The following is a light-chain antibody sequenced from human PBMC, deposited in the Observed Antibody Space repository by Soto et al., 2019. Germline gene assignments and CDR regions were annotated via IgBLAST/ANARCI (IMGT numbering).Light chain of an antibody. Sequence: DIQMTQSPSSLSASIGDRVTFNCRASQTINRTLNWYQQKLGQGPKLLIYAASILQSGVPARFSGAGFGTNFTLTISSLQPEDFATYYCQQPCGVSYDFGPGTRLEIK. V-gene: IGKV1-39*01. CDR3: QQPCGVSYD. CDR2: AAS. CDR1: QTINRT. J-gene: IGKJ2*01.